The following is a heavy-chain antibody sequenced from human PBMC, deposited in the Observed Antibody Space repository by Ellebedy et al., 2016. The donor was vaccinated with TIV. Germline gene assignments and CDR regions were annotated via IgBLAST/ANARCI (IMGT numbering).Heavy chain of an antibody. J-gene: IGHJ3*02. CDR3: ARDSGNGAFDI. V-gene: IGHV3-7*01. CDR2: IRQDGSRV. Sequence: PGGSLRLSCAASGFTFSSYWMTWVRQAPGKGLEWVANIRQDGSRVNYVDSVKGRFTISRDNAKNSLHLQMNGLRAEDTAVYYCARDSGNGAFDIWGQGTLVTVSS. D-gene: IGHD3-10*01. CDR1: GFTFSSYW.